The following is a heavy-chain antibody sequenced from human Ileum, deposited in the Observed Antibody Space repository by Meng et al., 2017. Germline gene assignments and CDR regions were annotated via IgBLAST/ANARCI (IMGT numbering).Heavy chain of an antibody. CDR3: ASDAMRGGGLDY. V-gene: IGHV3-7*01. CDR2: IKEDGSEK. J-gene: IGHJ4*02. CDR1: GYRFTSYW. D-gene: IGHD2-2*01. Sequence: GESLKISCAASGYRFTSYWMSWVRQAPGKGLEWVANIKEDGSEKYYVYSVKGRFTISKDNTKNALYLQMNSLRAEDTAVYYCASDAMRGGGLDYWGQGTLVTVSS.